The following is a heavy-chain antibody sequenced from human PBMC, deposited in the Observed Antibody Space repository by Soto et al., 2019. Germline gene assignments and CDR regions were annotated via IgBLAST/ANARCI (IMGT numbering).Heavy chain of an antibody. CDR1: GFTFSSYA. CDR2: ISGSGGST. V-gene: IGHV3-23*01. CDR3: AKDEYDILTGYLRYNYYYYGMDV. J-gene: IGHJ6*02. D-gene: IGHD3-9*01. Sequence: GSLRLSCAASGFTFSSYAMSWVRQAPGKGLEWVSAISGSGGSTYYADSVKGRFTISRDNSKNTLYLQMNSLRAEDTAVYYCAKDEYDILTGYLRYNYYYYGMDVWGQGTTVTVS.